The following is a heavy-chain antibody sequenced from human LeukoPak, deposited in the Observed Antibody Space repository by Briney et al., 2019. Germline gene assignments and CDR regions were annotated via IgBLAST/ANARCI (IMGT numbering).Heavy chain of an antibody. Sequence: GGSLRLSCAASGFTFSSYAMHWVRQAPGKGLEWVAVISYDGSNKYYADSVKGRFTISRDNSKNTLYLQMNSLRADDTAVYYCARGYCSGGSCQNDYWGQGTLVTVSS. CDR2: ISYDGSNK. V-gene: IGHV3-30*14. CDR3: ARGYCSGGSCQNDY. CDR1: GFTFSSYA. J-gene: IGHJ4*02. D-gene: IGHD2-15*01.